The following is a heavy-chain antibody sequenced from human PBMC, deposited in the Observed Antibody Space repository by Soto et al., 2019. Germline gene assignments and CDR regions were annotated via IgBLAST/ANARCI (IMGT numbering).Heavy chain of an antibody. V-gene: IGHV3-23*01. Sequence: EVQLLESGGGLVLPGGSLRLSCAASGITFTAYAMSWVRQAPGKGLEWVSSISGSGGSTYYADSVKGRLTISRDNSKNPLYLQMNSLRAEDTAVYYCATIIIPAATTFYWGQGTLVTVSS. CDR2: ISGSGGST. D-gene: IGHD2-2*01. J-gene: IGHJ4*02. CDR1: GITFTAYA. CDR3: ATIIIPAATTFY.